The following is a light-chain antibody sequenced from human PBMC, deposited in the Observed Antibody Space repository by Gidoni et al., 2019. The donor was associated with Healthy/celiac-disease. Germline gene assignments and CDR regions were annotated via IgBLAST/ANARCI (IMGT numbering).Light chain of an antibody. CDR2: EVS. J-gene: IGLJ1*01. Sequence: QSALTQPASVSGSPGPSITISCTGTSSDVGGYNYVSWYQQHPGKAPKLMIYEVSNRPSGVSKRFSGSKSGNTASLTISGLQAEDEADYYCSSYTSSSTLYYVFGTGTKVTVL. V-gene: IGLV2-14*01. CDR3: SSYTSSSTLYYV. CDR1: SSDVGGYNY.